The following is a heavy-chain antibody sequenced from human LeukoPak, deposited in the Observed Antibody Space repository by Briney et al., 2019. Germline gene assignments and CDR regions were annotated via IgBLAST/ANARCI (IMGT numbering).Heavy chain of an antibody. V-gene: IGHV3-74*01. J-gene: IGHJ6*03. Sequence: GGSLRLSCAASGFTFSSYWMHWVRQAPGKGLVWVSRINSDGSSTSYADSVKGRFTISRDNAKNTLYLQMNGLRAEDTAVYYCARDRSIAAAGHYYYYYMDVWGKGTTVTISS. CDR2: INSDGSST. D-gene: IGHD6-13*01. CDR3: ARDRSIAAAGHYYYYYMDV. CDR1: GFTFSSYW.